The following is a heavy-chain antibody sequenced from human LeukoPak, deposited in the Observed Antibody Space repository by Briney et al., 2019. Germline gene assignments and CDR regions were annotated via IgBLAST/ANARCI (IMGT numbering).Heavy chain of an antibody. D-gene: IGHD2-15*01. V-gene: IGHV1-18*01. CDR3: ARLTVVGRTDN. J-gene: IGHJ4*02. CDR2: ISAYNGNT. CDR1: GYTFTSYG. Sequence: ASVKVSCKASGYTFTSYGISWVRQAPGQGLEWMGWISAYNGNTNYAQKFQGRVTITRDTTASTAYMELSSLRYEDTAIYYCARLTVVGRTDNWGQGTLVTVSS.